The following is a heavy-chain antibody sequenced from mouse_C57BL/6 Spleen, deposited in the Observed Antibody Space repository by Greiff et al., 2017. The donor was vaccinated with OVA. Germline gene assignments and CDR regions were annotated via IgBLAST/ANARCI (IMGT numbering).Heavy chain of an antibody. V-gene: IGHV1-82*01. J-gene: IGHJ4*01. CDR1: GYAFSSSW. CDR2: IYPGDGDT. D-gene: IGHD6-2*01. CDR3: ARRSLYAMDY. Sequence: VQLQQSGPELVKPGASVKISCTASGYAFSSSWMNWVKQRPGKGLEWIGRIYPGDGDTNYNGKFKGKATLTADKSSSTAYMQLSSLTSEDSAVYFCARRSLYAMDYWGQGTSVTVSS.